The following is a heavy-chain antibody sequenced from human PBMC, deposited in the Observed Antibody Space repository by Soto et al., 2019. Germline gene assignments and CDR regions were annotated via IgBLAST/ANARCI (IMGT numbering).Heavy chain of an antibody. CDR2: IYPGDSDT. V-gene: IGHV5-51*01. Sequence: SLKISCKGSGYNFTNYWIGWLRQMPGKGLEWMVIIYPGDSDTRYIPSFQGQVTISADNSISTAYLQWSSLKASDTAMYYCARRPVWTLVPAGQGMDVWGQGRTITV. CDR3: ARRPVWTLVPAGQGMDV. D-gene: IGHD2-2*01. CDR1: GYNFTNYW. J-gene: IGHJ6*01.